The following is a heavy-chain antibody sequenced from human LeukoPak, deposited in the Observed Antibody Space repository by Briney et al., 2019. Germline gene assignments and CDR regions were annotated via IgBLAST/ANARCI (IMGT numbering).Heavy chain of an antibody. D-gene: IGHD6-6*01. CDR1: GGSISGYY. CDR3: AKWDSSSSKPEYYYYYYYMDV. V-gene: IGHV3-23*01. CDR2: ISSRGSST. Sequence: ETLSLTCTVSGGSISGYYWSWVRQAPGKGLEWVSGISSRGSSTYNADSVKGRFTISRDNSKNTLYLQMNSLRAEDTAVYYCAKWDSSSSKPEYYYYYYYMDVWGKGTTVTVSS. J-gene: IGHJ6*03.